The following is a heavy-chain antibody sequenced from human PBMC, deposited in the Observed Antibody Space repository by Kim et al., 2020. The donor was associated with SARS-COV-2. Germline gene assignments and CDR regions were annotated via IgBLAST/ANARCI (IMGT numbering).Heavy chain of an antibody. D-gene: IGHD3-9*01. Sequence: SETLSLTCTVSGGSISSSSYYWGWIRQPPGKGLEWIGSIYYSGSTYYNPSLKSRVTISVDTSKNQFSLKLSSVTAADTAVYYCARALRDNYDILTGQGGYYFDYWGQGTLVTVSS. CDR1: GGSISSSSYY. V-gene: IGHV4-39*07. CDR3: ARALRDNYDILTGQGGYYFDY. J-gene: IGHJ4*02. CDR2: IYYSGST.